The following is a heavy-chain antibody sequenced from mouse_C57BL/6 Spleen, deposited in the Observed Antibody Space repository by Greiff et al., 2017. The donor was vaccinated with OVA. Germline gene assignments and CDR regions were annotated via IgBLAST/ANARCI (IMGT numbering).Heavy chain of an antibody. D-gene: IGHD3-2*02. V-gene: IGHV5-16*01. CDR3: ARGGDSSGYTPFAY. CDR1: GFTFSDYY. CDR2: INYDGSST. Sequence: EVKLVESEGGLVQPGSSMKLSCTASGFTFSDYYMAWVRQVPEKGLEWVANINYDGSSTYYLDSLKSRFIISRDNAKNILYLQMSSLKSEDTATYYCARGGDSSGYTPFAYWGQGTLVTVSA. J-gene: IGHJ3*01.